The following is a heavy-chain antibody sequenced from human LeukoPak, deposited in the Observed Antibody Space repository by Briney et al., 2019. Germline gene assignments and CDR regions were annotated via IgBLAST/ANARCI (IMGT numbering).Heavy chain of an antibody. CDR3: ARFSEYSHSSVHYLDY. CDR2: IYYTGST. CDR1: GCYIDGYY. J-gene: IGHJ4*02. D-gene: IGHD3-22*01. V-gene: IGHV4-59*01. Sequence: SETLSLTCTVSGCYIDGYYLSWIRQSQGKGLESLGYIYYTGSTNYNRALKSRVNMSVDTSRNKFFMRLSSVTAADTAVYYCARFSEYSHSSVHYLDYWGQGTLVSVSS.